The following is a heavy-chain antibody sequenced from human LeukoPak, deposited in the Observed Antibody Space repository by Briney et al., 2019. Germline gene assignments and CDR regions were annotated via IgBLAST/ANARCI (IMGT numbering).Heavy chain of an antibody. CDR3: AHVYYDILTGYYPWDY. Sequence: SGPTLVKPTQTLTLTCTFSRFSLSTSGVGVGWIRQPPAKALEWLSLPYLHDDKRYSPSLKSRLTLTQDTSKTQVVLTMTNMDPVDTATYYCAHVYYDILTGYYPWDYWGQGTLVTVSS. CDR2: PYLHDDK. CDR1: RFSLSTSGVG. V-gene: IGHV2-5*01. D-gene: IGHD3-9*01. J-gene: IGHJ4*02.